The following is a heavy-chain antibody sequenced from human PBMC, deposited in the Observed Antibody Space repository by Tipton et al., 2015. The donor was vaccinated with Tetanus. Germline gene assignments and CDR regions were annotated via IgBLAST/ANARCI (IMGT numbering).Heavy chain of an antibody. V-gene: IGHV4-34*01. J-gene: IGHJ4*02. CDR1: GGSFSGNY. CDR2: IYYSGST. CDR3: ARRGGDFLTGYYDS. D-gene: IGHD3-9*01. Sequence: TLSLTCAVYGGSFSGNYWSWIRQPPGKGLEWIGRIYYSGSTSYNPSLKSRVTISVDTSKNQFSLELNSVTAADTAVYYCARRGGDFLTGYYDSWGQGTLVTVSS.